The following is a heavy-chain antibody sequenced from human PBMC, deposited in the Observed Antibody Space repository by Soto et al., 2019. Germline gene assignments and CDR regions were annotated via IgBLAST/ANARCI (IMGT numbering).Heavy chain of an antibody. V-gene: IGHV1-18*01. J-gene: IGHJ4*02. Sequence: APVKVSCKTSGYTFTSDGISRVRHAHGQGLESMGWIRAYNGNTNYAQKLQGRVTMPTDTSTSTAYMGLRSLRSDDTAVYYCARDSSLPPRYIVVVVAATHTLDYWGQGTLVTV. CDR1: GYTFTSDG. CDR2: IRAYNGNT. D-gene: IGHD2-15*01. CDR3: ARDSSLPPRYIVVVVAATHTLDY.